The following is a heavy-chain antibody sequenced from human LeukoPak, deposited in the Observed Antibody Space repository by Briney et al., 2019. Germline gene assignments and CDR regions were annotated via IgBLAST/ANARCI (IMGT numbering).Heavy chain of an antibody. J-gene: IGHJ5*01. D-gene: IGHD6-13*01. CDR3: ARDQGAGIPGLNWFDS. CDR2: ISSSTSYI. V-gene: IGHV3-21*01. CDR1: GFTFSSYS. Sequence: GGSLRLSCAASGFTFSSYSMNWVRQAPGKGLEWVSPISSSTSYIYYADSVKGRFTVSRDNAKNSLYLQMNSLRADDTAVYYCARDQGAGIPGLNWFDSWGQGTLVTVSS.